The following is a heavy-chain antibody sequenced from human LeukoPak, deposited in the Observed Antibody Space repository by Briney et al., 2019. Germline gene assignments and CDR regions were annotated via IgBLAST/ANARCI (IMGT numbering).Heavy chain of an antibody. D-gene: IGHD6-19*01. CDR3: ARDNEGSGWYGPGGAFDI. V-gene: IGHV3-30*02. CDR1: GFTFSSYG. CDR2: IRYDGSNK. J-gene: IGHJ3*02. Sequence: GGSLRLSCAASGFTFSSYGMHWVRQAPGKGLEWVAFIRYDGSNKYYADSVKGRFTISRDNSKNTLYLQMNSLRAEDTAVYYCARDNEGSGWYGPGGAFDIWGQGTMVTVSS.